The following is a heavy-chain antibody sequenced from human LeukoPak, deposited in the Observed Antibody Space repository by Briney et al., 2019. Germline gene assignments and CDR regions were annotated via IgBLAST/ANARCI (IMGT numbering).Heavy chain of an antibody. V-gene: IGHV1-2*02. CDR3: ARDSDCSSTSCYAIYP. Sequence: ASVKVSCKASGYTLTVYYVHWVRQAPGQGLEWMGWINPNNGATNYAQKFQGRVTMTRDTSISTAYMELSRLRSDDTAVYYCARDSDCSSTSCYAIYPWGQGTLVTVSS. D-gene: IGHD2-2*01. J-gene: IGHJ5*02. CDR2: INPNNGAT. CDR1: GYTLTVYY.